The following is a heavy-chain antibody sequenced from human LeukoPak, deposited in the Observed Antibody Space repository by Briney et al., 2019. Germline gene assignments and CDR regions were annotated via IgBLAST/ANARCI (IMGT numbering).Heavy chain of an antibody. D-gene: IGHD1-14*01. Sequence: KPGGSLRLSCAASGFTFSSYSMNWVRQAPGKGLEWVSSISSSSSYIYYADSVKGRFTISRDNAKNSLYLQMNSLRAEDTAVYYCARERETRQNYYYYGMDVWGQGTTVTVSS. V-gene: IGHV3-21*01. CDR2: ISSSSSYI. J-gene: IGHJ6*02. CDR1: GFTFSSYS. CDR3: ARERETRQNYYYYGMDV.